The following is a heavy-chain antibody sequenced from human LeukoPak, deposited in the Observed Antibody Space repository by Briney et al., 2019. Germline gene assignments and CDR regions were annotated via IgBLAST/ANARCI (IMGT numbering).Heavy chain of an antibody. CDR3: ARGPYSSNWYVDY. CDR1: GFPLSSYE. J-gene: IGHJ4*02. D-gene: IGHD6-13*01. CDR2: ISRTGNSI. Sequence: PGGSLRLSCAASGFPLSSYEMNWVRLAPGKGLEWISYISRTGNSIYYADSVKGRFTISRDGAKNSLYLQMNSLRAEDTAVYYCARGPYSSNWYVDYWGQGTLVTVAS. V-gene: IGHV3-48*03.